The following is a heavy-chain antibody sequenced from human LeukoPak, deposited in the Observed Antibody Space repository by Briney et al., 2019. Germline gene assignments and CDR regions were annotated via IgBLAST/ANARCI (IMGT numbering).Heavy chain of an antibody. Sequence: GGSLRLSCAASGFTFSSYAMSWVRRAPGKGLEWVSAISNSDGSTYYADSVNGRFTISRDNSKNMLYLEMNSLRADDTAVYYCANPLGANYDFWSGYYDWGQGTLVTVSS. CDR2: ISNSDGST. D-gene: IGHD3-3*01. CDR3: ANPLGANYDFWSGYYD. J-gene: IGHJ4*02. V-gene: IGHV3-23*01. CDR1: GFTFSSYA.